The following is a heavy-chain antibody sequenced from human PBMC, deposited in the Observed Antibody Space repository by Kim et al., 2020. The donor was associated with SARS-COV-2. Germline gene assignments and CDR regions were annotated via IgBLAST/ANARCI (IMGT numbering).Heavy chain of an antibody. J-gene: IGHJ6*01. D-gene: IGHD3-10*01. CDR1: GYTFTGYY. CDR2: INPNSGGT. CDR3: ARVGEGLLWFGQLLFQLGGMDV. Sequence: ASVKVSCKASGYTFTGYYMHWVRQAPGQGLEWMGWINPNSGGTNYAQKFQGRVTMTRDTSISTAYMELSRLRSDDTAVYYCARVGEGLLWFGQLLFQLGGMDVWGQGNTVTVSS. V-gene: IGHV1-2*02.